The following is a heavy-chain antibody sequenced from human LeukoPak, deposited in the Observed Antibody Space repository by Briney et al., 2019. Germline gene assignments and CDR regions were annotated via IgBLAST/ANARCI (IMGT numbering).Heavy chain of an antibody. CDR2: INQDGRER. V-gene: IGHV3-7*03. Sequence: GGSLRLSCAASGFTFTNYWMTWVRQAPGKGLEWVANINQDGRERNYVDSVKGRFPISRDNAKKPLYLQMNSLRAEEPAWYYGARESGAPYEGGEGTLLTVSS. D-gene: IGHD3-10*01. J-gene: IGHJ4*02. CDR3: ARESGAPYE. CDR1: GFTFTNYW.